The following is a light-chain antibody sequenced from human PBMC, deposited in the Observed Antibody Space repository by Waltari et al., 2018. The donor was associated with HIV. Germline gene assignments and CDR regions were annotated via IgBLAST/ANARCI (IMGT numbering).Light chain of an antibody. CDR1: STNIGVNY. CDR3: VSWDSSLRGVL. Sequence: QSVLTQPPSLSAAPGQKVSITCSGSSTNIGVNYVSWYQQFPRTAPKLLIYDNNERPAGIPGLFCGSKSGTAATLDITGLRTGDEADYYCVSWDSSLRGVLFGGGTKLTVL. J-gene: IGLJ2*01. CDR2: DNN. V-gene: IGLV1-51*01.